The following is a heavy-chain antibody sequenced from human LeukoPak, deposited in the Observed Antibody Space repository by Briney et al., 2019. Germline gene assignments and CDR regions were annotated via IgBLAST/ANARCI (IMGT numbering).Heavy chain of an antibody. V-gene: IGHV3-74*01. Sequence: GGSLRLSCAASGFTFSSYSMNWVRQVPGKGLVWVSSMDSDGSITTYADSVKGRFTISRDNAKKTLYLQISSLRAEDTAVYYCVRGGNYVWGSYDPWGQGTLVTVSS. CDR3: VRGGNYVWGSYDP. D-gene: IGHD3-16*01. CDR2: MDSDGSIT. CDR1: GFTFSSYS. J-gene: IGHJ5*02.